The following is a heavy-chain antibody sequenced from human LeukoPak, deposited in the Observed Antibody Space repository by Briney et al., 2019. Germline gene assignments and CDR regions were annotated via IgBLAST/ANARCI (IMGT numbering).Heavy chain of an antibody. CDR1: GGSISSYY. CDR2: IYYSGST. D-gene: IGHD2-2*01. Sequence: PSETLSLTCTVSGGSISSYYWCWIRQPPGKGLEWIGYIYYSGSTNYNPSLKSRVTIPVDTSKNQFSLKLSSVTAADTAVYYCARADCSSTSCYYGMDVWGQGTTVTVSS. V-gene: IGHV4-59*01. CDR3: ARADCSSTSCYYGMDV. J-gene: IGHJ6*02.